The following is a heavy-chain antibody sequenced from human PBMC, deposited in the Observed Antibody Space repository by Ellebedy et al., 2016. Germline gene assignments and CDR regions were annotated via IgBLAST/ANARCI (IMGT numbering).Heavy chain of an antibody. CDR3: AKVYILRLWVYES. D-gene: IGHD3-9*01. CDR2: ISGSGGST. Sequence: GESLKISCAASGFTFSSYAMTWVRQAPGKGLEWVSVISGSGGSTYYADSVKGRFTITRDNSKNTPYLQVNSLRAEDTAVYYCAKVYILRLWVYESWGQGTLVTVSS. CDR1: GFTFSSYA. J-gene: IGHJ4*02. V-gene: IGHV3-23*01.